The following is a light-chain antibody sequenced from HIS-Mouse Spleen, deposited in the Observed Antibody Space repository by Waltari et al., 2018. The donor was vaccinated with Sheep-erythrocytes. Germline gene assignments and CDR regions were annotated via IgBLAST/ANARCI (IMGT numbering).Light chain of an antibody. J-gene: IGLJ2*01. CDR1: KLGDKY. Sequence: SYELTQPPSVSVSPGQTASITCSGNKLGDKYACWYQQKPGQSPVLVIYQDSKRPTGIPEGVSGSNSGTTAPLTISGTQAKDEADYYGQAWDSSTVVFGGETKLTVL. V-gene: IGLV3-1*01. CDR3: QAWDSSTVV. CDR2: QDS.